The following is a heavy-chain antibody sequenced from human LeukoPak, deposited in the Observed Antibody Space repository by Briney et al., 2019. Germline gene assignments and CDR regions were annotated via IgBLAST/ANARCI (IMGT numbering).Heavy chain of an antibody. CDR1: GFTFSSSS. CDR3: TTGIYDSSAVTSY. V-gene: IGHV3-15*07. Sequence: GGSLRLSCAASGFTFSSSSMNWVRQAPGKGLEWVGRIKSKTDGGTTDYAAPVKGRFTISRDDSKNTLYLQMNSLETEDTAVYYCTTGIYDSSAVTSYWGQGTLVTVSS. J-gene: IGHJ4*02. CDR2: IKSKTDGGTT. D-gene: IGHD3-22*01.